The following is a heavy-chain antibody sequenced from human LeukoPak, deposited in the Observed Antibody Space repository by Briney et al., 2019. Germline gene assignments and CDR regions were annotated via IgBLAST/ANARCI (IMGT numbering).Heavy chain of an antibody. CDR3: ATYSSLNRREFQY. V-gene: IGHV3-30*02. D-gene: IGHD3-22*01. CDR2: IRYDGSNE. CDR1: GFSFSGYG. Sequence: PGGSLRLSCAASGFSFSGYGMHWVRQAPGKGLEWVAFIRYDGSNEYYADSVKGRFTISRDKSKNTLSLQMNGLRVEDTAVYYCATYSSLNRREFQYWGQGTLLTVSS. J-gene: IGHJ1*01.